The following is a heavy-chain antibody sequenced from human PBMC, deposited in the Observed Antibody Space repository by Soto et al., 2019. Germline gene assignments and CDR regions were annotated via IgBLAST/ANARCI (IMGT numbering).Heavy chain of an antibody. V-gene: IGHV1-69*13. J-gene: IGHJ4*02. Sequence: ASVKVSCKASGGTFSSYAISWVRQAPGQGLEWMGGIIPIFGTANYAQKFQGRVTITADESTSTAYMELSSLRSEDTAVYYCARMPYDSSEPEFAYYFDYWGQGTLVTVSS. CDR1: GGTFSSYA. CDR3: ARMPYDSSEPEFAYYFDY. CDR2: IIPIFGTA. D-gene: IGHD3-22*01.